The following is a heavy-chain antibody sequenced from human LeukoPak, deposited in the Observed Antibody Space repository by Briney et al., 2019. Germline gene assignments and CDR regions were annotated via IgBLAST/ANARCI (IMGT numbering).Heavy chain of an antibody. J-gene: IGHJ3*02. CDR1: GFIFSSNW. CDR2: INSDGSRI. V-gene: IGHV3-74*01. D-gene: IGHD5-24*01. Sequence: GGSLRLSCVASGFIFSSNWMHWVRQAPGKGLVWVSRINSDGSRISYADSVEGRFTISRDSAKNTVYLQMKSLRAEDTAVYYCAQERRDGYKDDGFDIWGQGTLVTVSS. CDR3: AQERRDGYKDDGFDI.